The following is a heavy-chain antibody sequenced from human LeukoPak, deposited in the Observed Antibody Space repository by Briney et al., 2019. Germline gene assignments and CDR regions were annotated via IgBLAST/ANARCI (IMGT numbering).Heavy chain of an antibody. CDR1: GFVFSTYG. Sequence: GGSLRLSCAASGFVFSTYGMHWVRQAPGKGLEWVAVIWSHGNTKKYADSVTGRFTISRDNSKNTLYLQMNSLRAEDTAVYYCAREADYYGSGTYCDYWGQGTLVTVSS. D-gene: IGHD3-10*01. J-gene: IGHJ4*02. V-gene: IGHV3-33*01. CDR2: IWSHGNTK. CDR3: AREADYYGSGTYCDY.